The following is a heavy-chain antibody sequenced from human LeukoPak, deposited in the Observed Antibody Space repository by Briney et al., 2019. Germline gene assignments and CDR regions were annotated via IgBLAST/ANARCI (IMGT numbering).Heavy chain of an antibody. Sequence: SSETLSLTCTVSGGSISSSSYYWGWIRQPPGKGLEWIGSIYYSGSTYYNPSLKSRVTISVDTSKNQFSLKLSSVTAADTAVYYCATQDDYNQLPYYYYMDVWGKGNKVTISS. J-gene: IGHJ6*03. CDR1: GGSISSSSYY. CDR3: ATQDDYNQLPYYYYMDV. V-gene: IGHV4-39*01. CDR2: IYYSGST. D-gene: IGHD5-24*01.